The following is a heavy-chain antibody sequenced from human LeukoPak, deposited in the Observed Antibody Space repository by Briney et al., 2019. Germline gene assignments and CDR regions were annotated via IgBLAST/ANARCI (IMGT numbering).Heavy chain of an antibody. J-gene: IGHJ6*02. CDR3: ARCPHNYDFWSGYYLYYYYGMDV. V-gene: IGHV1-8*02. CDR2: MNPNSGNT. CDR1: GGTFSSYA. Sequence: ASVKVSCKASGGTFSSYAISWVRQATGQGLEWMGWMNPNSGNTGYAQKFQGRVTMTRNTSISTAYMELSSLRSEDTAVYYCARCPHNYDFWSGYYLYYYYGMDVWGQGTTVTVSS. D-gene: IGHD3-3*01.